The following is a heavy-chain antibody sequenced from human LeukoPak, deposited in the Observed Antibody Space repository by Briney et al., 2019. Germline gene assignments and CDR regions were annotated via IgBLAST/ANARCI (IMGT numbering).Heavy chain of an antibody. D-gene: IGHD3-22*01. Sequence: GGSLRLSCAASAFTFSNYWMHWVRQAPGKGLEWVSALSGSGGSTYYADSVKGRFTISRDNSKNTLYLQMNSLRAEDTAVYYCAKDSSYDSSGYYYRSLGGFDYWGQGTLVTVSS. J-gene: IGHJ4*02. CDR2: LSGSGGST. CDR1: AFTFSNYW. CDR3: AKDSSYDSSGYYYRSLGGFDY. V-gene: IGHV3-23*01.